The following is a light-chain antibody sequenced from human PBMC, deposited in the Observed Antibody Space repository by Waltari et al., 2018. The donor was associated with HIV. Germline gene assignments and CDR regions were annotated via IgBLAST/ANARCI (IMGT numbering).Light chain of an antibody. CDR1: QSVSTH. J-gene: IGKJ2*01. CDR2: AGS. Sequence: EICLTQSSATLPGSPGDTATPSCRARQSVSTHFAWYQFKLRQSPRLLIRAGSTRASGVPARCGGSGSGAEITLASSRLHSEDFARYYCQQYEKWPYTFGQGTKVEIK. CDR3: QQYEKWPYT. V-gene: IGKV3-15*01.